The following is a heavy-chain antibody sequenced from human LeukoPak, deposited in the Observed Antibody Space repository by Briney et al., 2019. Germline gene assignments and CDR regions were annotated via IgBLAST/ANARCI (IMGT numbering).Heavy chain of an antibody. CDR1: GGTFSSYA. CDR2: IIPIFGTA. CDR3: ARDGKLLWFGESYYGMDV. Sequence: ASVNVSCKASGGTFSSYAISWVRQAPAQGLEWMGGIIPIFGTANYAQKFQGRVTITADESTSTAYMELSSLRSEDTAVYYCARDGKLLWFGESYYGMDVWGKGTTVTVSS. D-gene: IGHD3-10*01. V-gene: IGHV1-69*13. J-gene: IGHJ6*04.